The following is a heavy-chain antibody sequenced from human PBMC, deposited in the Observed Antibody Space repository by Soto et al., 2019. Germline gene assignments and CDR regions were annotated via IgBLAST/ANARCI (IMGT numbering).Heavy chain of an antibody. CDR3: ARDRLLGIAVAGNWFDP. D-gene: IGHD6-19*01. Sequence: SQTLSLTCAISGDSVSSNSAAWNWIRQSPSRGLEWLGRTYYRSKWYNDYAVSVKSRITINPDTSKNQFSLQLNSVTPEDTAVYYCARDRLLGIAVAGNWFDPWGQGTLVTVSS. V-gene: IGHV6-1*01. CDR1: GDSVSSNSAA. CDR2: TYYRSKWYN. J-gene: IGHJ5*02.